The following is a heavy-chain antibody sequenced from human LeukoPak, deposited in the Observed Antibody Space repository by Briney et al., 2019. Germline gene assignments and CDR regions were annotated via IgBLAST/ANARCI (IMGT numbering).Heavy chain of an antibody. V-gene: IGHV3-7*01. CDR1: GFIFSNYW. CDR3: ARAKVSDY. Sequence: PGGSLRLSCAASGFIFSNYWMSWVRQAPGKGLEWVANIKQDGSEKFYVDSVKGRFTISRDNAKNLLYLQMNSLRAEDTAVYYCARAKVSDYWGQGTLVTVSS. D-gene: IGHD1-14*01. J-gene: IGHJ4*02. CDR2: IKQDGSEK.